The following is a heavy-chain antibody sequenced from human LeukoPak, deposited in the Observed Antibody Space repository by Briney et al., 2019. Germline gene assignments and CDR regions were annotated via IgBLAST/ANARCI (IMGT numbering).Heavy chain of an antibody. CDR2: IKQDGSEK. D-gene: IGHD4-17*01. V-gene: IGHV3-7*03. Sequence: GGSLRLSCASSGFTFSNYWMSWVRQAPGKGLEWVANIKQDGSEKYYVNSVKGRFTISRDNAKNSLYLQMNSLRAEDTALYYCAKDTLLPSFVAVVRVTTRGYGMDVWGQGTTVTVSS. CDR1: GFTFSNYW. J-gene: IGHJ6*02. CDR3: AKDTLLPSFVAVVRVTTRGYGMDV.